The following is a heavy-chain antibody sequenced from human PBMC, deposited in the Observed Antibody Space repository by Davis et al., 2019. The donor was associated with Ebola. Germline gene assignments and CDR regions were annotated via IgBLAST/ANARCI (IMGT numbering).Heavy chain of an antibody. CDR2: IYYSGSI. CDR3: ARETYYYDSSGYHRGGFDY. V-gene: IGHV4-59*01. D-gene: IGHD3-22*01. J-gene: IGHJ4*02. CDR1: GGSISSYY. Sequence: SETLSLTCTVSGGSISSYYWSWIRQPPGKGLEWIGYIYYSGSIYYYPSLKSRVTISVDTSKNQFSLNLSSVTAADTAVYYCARETYYYDSSGYHRGGFDYWGQGTLVTVSS.